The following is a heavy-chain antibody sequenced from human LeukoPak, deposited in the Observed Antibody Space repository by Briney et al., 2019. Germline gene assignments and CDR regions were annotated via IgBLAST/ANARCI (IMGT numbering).Heavy chain of an antibody. V-gene: IGHV3-23*01. CDR1: GFTFSSYA. Sequence: GGSLRLSCAASGFTFSSYAMSWVRQAPGKGLEWVSAISGGGGSTYYADSVKGRFTISRDNSKNTLYLQMNSLRAEDTAVYYCAKDGLRGVINYFDYWGQGTLVTVSS. D-gene: IGHD3-10*01. CDR3: AKDGLRGVINYFDY. J-gene: IGHJ4*02. CDR2: ISGGGGST.